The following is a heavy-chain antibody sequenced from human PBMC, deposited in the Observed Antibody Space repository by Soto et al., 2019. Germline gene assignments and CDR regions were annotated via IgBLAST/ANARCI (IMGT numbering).Heavy chain of an antibody. CDR1: GGTFSSHV. V-gene: IGHV1-69*13. CDR2: IIPMFGTA. J-gene: IGHJ1*01. Sequence: SVKVSCKASGGTFSSHVFTWVRQAPGQGLEWMGGIIPMFGTANHAQKFQGRVTLIADESTSTAYLELSSLRSEDTAVYYCARGSRDCSGGTCFPLPTAEYFRHWGQGTLVTVSS. CDR3: ARGSRDCSGGTCFPLPTAEYFRH. D-gene: IGHD2-15*01.